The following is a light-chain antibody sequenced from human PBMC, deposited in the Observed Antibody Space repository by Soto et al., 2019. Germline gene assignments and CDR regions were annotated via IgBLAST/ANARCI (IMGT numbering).Light chain of an antibody. Sequence: EIVLTQSPATLSLSPGDRATLSCRASQSVSSYLAWYQQKPGQAPRLLIYDASNRATGIPARFSGSGSGTDFTLTISSLEPEDFAVYYCQQRSKWPPLTFGGGTKVDI. J-gene: IGKJ4*01. CDR1: QSVSSY. CDR2: DAS. CDR3: QQRSKWPPLT. V-gene: IGKV3-11*01.